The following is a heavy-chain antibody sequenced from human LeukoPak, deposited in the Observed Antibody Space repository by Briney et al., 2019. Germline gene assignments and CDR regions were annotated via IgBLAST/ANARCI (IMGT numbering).Heavy chain of an antibody. V-gene: IGHV1-2*02. J-gene: IGHJ4*02. CDR2: INPNSGGT. CDR3: ASGSGRYDFWSGRPPLDY. D-gene: IGHD3-3*01. CDR1: GYTFTGYY. Sequence: ASVKVSCKASGYTFTGYYMHWVRQAPRQGLEWMGWINPNSGGTNYAQKFQGRVTMTRDTSISTAYMELSRLRSDDTAVYYCASGSGRYDFWSGRPPLDYWGQGTLVTVSS.